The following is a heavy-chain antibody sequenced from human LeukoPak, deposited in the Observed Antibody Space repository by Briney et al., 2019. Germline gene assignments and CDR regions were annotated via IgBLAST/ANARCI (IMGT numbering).Heavy chain of an antibody. J-gene: IGHJ3*02. Sequence: GGSLRLSCAASGFTFDEYVMHWVRQAPGKGLEWVAVISYDGSNKYYADSVKGRFTISRDNSKNTLYLQMNSLRAEDTAVYYCARDSTFLGISSSWQLGAFDIWGQGTMVTVSS. CDR3: ARDSTFLGISSSWQLGAFDI. CDR1: GFTFDEYV. D-gene: IGHD6-13*01. CDR2: ISYDGSNK. V-gene: IGHV3-30-3*01.